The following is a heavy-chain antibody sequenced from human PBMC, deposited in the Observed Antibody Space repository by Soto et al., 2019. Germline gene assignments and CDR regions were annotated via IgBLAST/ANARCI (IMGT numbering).Heavy chain of an antibody. CDR1: GFTFSDHY. V-gene: IGHV3-72*01. J-gene: IGHJ6*02. D-gene: IGHD2-15*01. Sequence: EVQLVESGGGLVQPGGSLRLSCAASGFTFSDHYMDWVRQAPGKGLEWVGRIRNKANSYTTEYAASVKGRFTISRDDSKNSLYLQMSSLKTADTAMYYCARGGYCSGVSCHSAYYGMDVWCQGTTVTVSS. CDR2: IRNKANSYTT. CDR3: ARGGYCSGVSCHSAYYGMDV.